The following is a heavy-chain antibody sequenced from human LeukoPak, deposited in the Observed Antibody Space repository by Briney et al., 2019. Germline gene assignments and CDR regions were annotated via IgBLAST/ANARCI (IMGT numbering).Heavy chain of an antibody. Sequence: GGSLRLSCAASGFTFSSYWMSWVRQAPGKGLEWVANIKQDGSEKYYVDSAKGRFTISRDNAKNSLYLQMNSLRAEDTAVYYCARDGGYSGYGIYHIDYWGQGTLVTVSS. D-gene: IGHD5-12*01. V-gene: IGHV3-7*01. CDR2: IKQDGSEK. J-gene: IGHJ4*02. CDR1: GFTFSSYW. CDR3: ARDGGYSGYGIYHIDY.